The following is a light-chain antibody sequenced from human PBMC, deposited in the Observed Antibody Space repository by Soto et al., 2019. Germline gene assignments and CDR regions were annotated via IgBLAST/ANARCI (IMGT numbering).Light chain of an antibody. CDR2: EVS. CDR1: SSDVGSYNL. V-gene: IGLV2-23*02. Sequence: QSALTQSASVSGSPGQSITVSCTGTSSDVGSYNLVSRYQHHPGKAPKLLIYEVSKRPSGVSYRFSGSKSGNTASLTISGLQAEDEADYYCCSHAGSSTYVFGTGTKVTVL. CDR3: CSHAGSSTYV. J-gene: IGLJ1*01.